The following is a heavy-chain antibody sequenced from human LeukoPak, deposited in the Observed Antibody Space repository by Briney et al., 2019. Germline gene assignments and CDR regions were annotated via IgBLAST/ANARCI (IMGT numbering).Heavy chain of an antibody. CDR3: ARDRAWNYFDY. Sequence: GRSLRLSCAASGFTFDDYAMYWVRQAPGKGLEWVSGISWNSGNIDYADSVKGRFTISRDNSKNTLYLQMDSLRAEDTAVYYCARDRAWNYFDYWGQGTLVTVSS. J-gene: IGHJ4*02. CDR1: GFTFDDYA. CDR2: ISWNSGNI. V-gene: IGHV3-9*01. D-gene: IGHD3-3*01.